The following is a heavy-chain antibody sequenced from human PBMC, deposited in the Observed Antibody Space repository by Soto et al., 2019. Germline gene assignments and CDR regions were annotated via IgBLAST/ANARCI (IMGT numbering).Heavy chain of an antibody. CDR1: GFTFSSYA. D-gene: IGHD6-13*01. Sequence: EVQLLESGGCVVQPGGSLRVSCAASGFTFSSYAMSWVRPAQGKGLDWVSAISVSGGSTYYADYVKGRFTLSRDNSKHTLYLQMNSLRAEDTAVYYCAYSSTPFDYWGQGTLVTVAS. V-gene: IGHV3-23*01. CDR3: AYSSTPFDY. CDR2: ISVSGGST. J-gene: IGHJ4*02.